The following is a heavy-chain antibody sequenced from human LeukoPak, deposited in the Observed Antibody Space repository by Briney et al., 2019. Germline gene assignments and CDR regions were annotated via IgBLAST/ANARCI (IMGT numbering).Heavy chain of an antibody. J-gene: IGHJ3*02. CDR3: ASAVPKYSSGFDFDI. CDR1: GFTFSSYA. CDR2: ISSSSSTI. D-gene: IGHD6-19*01. Sequence: PGGSLRLSCAASGFTFSSYAMSWVRQAPGKGLEWVSYISSSSSTIYYADSVKGRFTISRDNAKNSLYLQMNSLRAEDTAVYYCASAVPKYSSGFDFDIWGQGTMVTVSS. V-gene: IGHV3-48*04.